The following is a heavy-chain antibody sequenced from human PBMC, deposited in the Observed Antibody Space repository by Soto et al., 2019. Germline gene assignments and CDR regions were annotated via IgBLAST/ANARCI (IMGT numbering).Heavy chain of an antibody. J-gene: IGHJ4*02. D-gene: IGHD3-3*01. Sequence: QVQLVQSGAEVKKPGASVKVSCKASGYTFTSYYIHWVRQAPGQGLEWMGIINPSGGDTFYPQKFQGSVTMTRDTSTSPVYMELSSLRSDDTAVYYCARDARSGLEYWGQGTLVTVSS. CDR1: GYTFTSYY. CDR2: INPSGGDT. CDR3: ARDARSGLEY. V-gene: IGHV1-46*01.